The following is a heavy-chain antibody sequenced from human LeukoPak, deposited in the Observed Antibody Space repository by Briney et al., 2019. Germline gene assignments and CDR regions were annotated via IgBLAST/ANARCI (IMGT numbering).Heavy chain of an antibody. V-gene: IGHV4-59*08. CDR3: ARGYCSSTSCSAFDY. Sequence: PSETLSLTCTVSGGSISSYYWSWIRQPPGKGLEWIGHIYYSGSTYYNPSLKSRVTTSVDTSKNQFSLKLSSVTAADTAVYYCARGYCSSTSCSAFDYWGQGTLVTVSS. CDR1: GGSISSYY. J-gene: IGHJ4*02. D-gene: IGHD2-2*01. CDR2: IYYSGST.